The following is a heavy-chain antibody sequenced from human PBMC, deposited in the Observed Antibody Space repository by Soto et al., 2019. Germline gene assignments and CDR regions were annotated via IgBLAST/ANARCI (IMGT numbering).Heavy chain of an antibody. CDR2: INSDGSST. D-gene: IGHD3-10*01. J-gene: IGHJ4*02. CDR1: AFTLRSYW. Sequence: EVQLVESGGGLVQPGGSLRLSCGASAFTLRSYWMHWVRQAPGKGLVWVSNINSDGSSTNYADSVKGRFTISRDNAKNTLYLQMNSLRADDTAVYYCATLFSSGSSLDYWGQGTLVTVSS. CDR3: ATLFSSGSSLDY. V-gene: IGHV3-74*01.